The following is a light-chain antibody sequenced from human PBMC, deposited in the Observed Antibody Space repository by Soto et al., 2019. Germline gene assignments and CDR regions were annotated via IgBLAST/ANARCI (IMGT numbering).Light chain of an antibody. V-gene: IGKV1-5*03. CDR1: QSISNS. CDR2: KAS. CDR3: QQYNSYWT. Sequence: DIQMTQSPSTLSASVGDRVTITCRASQSISNSLAWYQQKPGKAPKLLIYKASSLESGVPLRFSGSESGTEFTLTISSVQPDDVATYYCQQYNSYWTFGQGTKVEIK. J-gene: IGKJ1*01.